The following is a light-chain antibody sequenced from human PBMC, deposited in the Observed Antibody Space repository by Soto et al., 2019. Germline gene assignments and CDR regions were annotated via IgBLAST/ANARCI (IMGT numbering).Light chain of an antibody. J-gene: IGKJ1*01. V-gene: IGKV3-20*01. CDR1: QSVTSNY. CDR2: GAS. Sequence: EIVLTQSPGTLSLSPGERATLSCRASQSVTSNYLAWYQQKPGQAPRLLIYGASSRATGIPDRFSGSGSGTYFTLTISRLDPEDFAVYYCHQYGSSPRTFGQWTKVEIK. CDR3: HQYGSSPRT.